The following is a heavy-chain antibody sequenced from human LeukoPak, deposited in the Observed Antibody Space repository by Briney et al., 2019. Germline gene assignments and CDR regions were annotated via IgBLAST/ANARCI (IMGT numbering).Heavy chain of an antibody. V-gene: IGHV3-7*01. CDR2: IKQDGSEK. J-gene: IGHJ3*02. CDR3: GRYIEESQCLIINDAFDI. Sequence: GGSLRLSCAASGFTFSSYWMSWVRQAPGKGLEWVADIKQDGSEKYYLDSVKGRFTISRDNAKNSLFLQMNSLRAEDTAVYYCGRYIEESQCLIINDAFDIWGQGTMVTVSS. D-gene: IGHD3-10*01. CDR1: GFTFSSYW.